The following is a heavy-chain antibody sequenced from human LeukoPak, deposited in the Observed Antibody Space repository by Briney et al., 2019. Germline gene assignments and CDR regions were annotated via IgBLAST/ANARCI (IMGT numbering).Heavy chain of an antibody. V-gene: IGHV3-11*01. J-gene: IGHJ4*02. Sequence: GGSLRLSCIASGFTFNAYHTSWIRQAPGKGLEWVSYITSTGSNIYYADSVKGRFTISRDNAKNSLYLQMNSLRADDTAVYFCARDSYASGSDYWGQGTLVTVSS. CDR1: GFTFNAYH. D-gene: IGHD1-26*01. CDR3: ARDSYASGSDY. CDR2: ITSTGSNI.